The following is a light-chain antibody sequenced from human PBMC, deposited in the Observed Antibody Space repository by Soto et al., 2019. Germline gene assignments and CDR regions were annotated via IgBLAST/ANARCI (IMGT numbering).Light chain of an antibody. Sequence: DIVMTQSPDSLSLSLGERATINCKSSQTLLDTSNSMNYLAWYQQRPGQPPSLLIYWASTRESGVADRFSGSGSGTDFTLTISSLQSEDVAAYYCQQYCSIPTFGQGTKIEIK. V-gene: IGKV4-1*01. CDR1: QTLLDTSNSMNY. CDR2: WAS. J-gene: IGKJ2*01. CDR3: QQYCSIPT.